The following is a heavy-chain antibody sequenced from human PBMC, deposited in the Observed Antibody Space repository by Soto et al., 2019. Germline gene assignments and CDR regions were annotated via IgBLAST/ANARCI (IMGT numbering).Heavy chain of an antibody. CDR1: GFTFSSYA. D-gene: IGHD6-6*01. V-gene: IGHV3-23*01. CDR3: AKDIAARPTHDAFDI. CDR2: ISGSGGST. Sequence: GGSLRLSCAASGFTFSSYAISWVRQAPGNGLEWVSAISGSGGSTYYADSVKGRFTISRDNSKNTLYLQMNSLRAEDTAVYYCAKDIAARPTHDAFDIWGQGTMVTVS. J-gene: IGHJ3*02.